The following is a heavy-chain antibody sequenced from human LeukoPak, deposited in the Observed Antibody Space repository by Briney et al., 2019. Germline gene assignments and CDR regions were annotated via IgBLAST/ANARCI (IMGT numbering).Heavy chain of an antibody. CDR1: GYTFTGYY. J-gene: IGHJ4*02. Sequence: ASVKVSCKASGYTFTGYYMHWVRQAPGQGLEWMGWINPNGGGTNYAQKFQGRVTMTSDTSISTAYMELSRLRSDDTAVYYCATVRMGATPFDYWGQGTLVTVSS. CDR3: ATVRMGATPFDY. CDR2: INPNGGGT. V-gene: IGHV1-2*02. D-gene: IGHD1-26*01.